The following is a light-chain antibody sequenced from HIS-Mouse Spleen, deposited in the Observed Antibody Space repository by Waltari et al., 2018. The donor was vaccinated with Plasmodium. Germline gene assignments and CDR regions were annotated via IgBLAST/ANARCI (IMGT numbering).Light chain of an antibody. J-gene: IGKJ4*01. V-gene: IGKV3-11*01. Sequence: EIVLTQSPATLSLSPGERATRSCRASQSVSSYLAWYQQKPGQAPRLLIYDASNRATGIPARFSGSGSGTDFTLTISSLEPEDFAVYYCQQRSNWPRVLTFGGGTK. CDR1: QSVSSY. CDR2: DAS. CDR3: QQRSNWPRVLT.